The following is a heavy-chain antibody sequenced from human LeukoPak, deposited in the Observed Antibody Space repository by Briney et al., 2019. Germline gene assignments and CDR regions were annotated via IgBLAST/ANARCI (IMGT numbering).Heavy chain of an antibody. D-gene: IGHD4-17*01. Sequence: GGSLRLSCAASGFTFSDHAMSWVRQAPGKGLEWVSALSGSGDRSYYADSVKGRFTISRDNSKNTVYLQMNSLRAEDTAVYYCARDGDYGDYGGISAWGQGTLVTVSS. CDR1: GFTFSDHA. V-gene: IGHV3-23*01. CDR3: ARDGDYGDYGGISA. J-gene: IGHJ5*02. CDR2: LSGSGDRS.